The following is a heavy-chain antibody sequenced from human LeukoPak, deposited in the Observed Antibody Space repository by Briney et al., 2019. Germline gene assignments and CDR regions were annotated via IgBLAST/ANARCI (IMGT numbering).Heavy chain of an antibody. CDR3: ARQTGDLTGDPRGGYYYYYMDV. V-gene: IGHV1-18*04. CDR2: ISAYNGNT. Sequence: GASVKVSCKASGYTFTGHYMHWVRQAPGQGLEWMGWISAYNGNTNYAQKLQGRVTMTTDTSTSTAYMELRSMRSDDTAVYYCARQTGDLTGDPRGGYYYYYMDVWGKGTTVTVSS. D-gene: IGHD7-27*01. J-gene: IGHJ6*03. CDR1: GYTFTGHY.